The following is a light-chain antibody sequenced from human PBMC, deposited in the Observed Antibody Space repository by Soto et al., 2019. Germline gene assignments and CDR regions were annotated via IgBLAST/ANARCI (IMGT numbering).Light chain of an antibody. CDR1: SSNIENNY. J-gene: IGLJ1*01. CDR2: ENN. CDR3: GTWDSSLSGVV. V-gene: IGLV1-51*02. Sequence: QAVLTQPPSVSAAPGQKVTISCSGSSSNIENNYVSWYQQLPGTAPKLLIYENNRRPSGIPDRFTGSKSGTSATLGITGLQTGDEADYYCGTWDSSLSGVVFGTGTKLTVL.